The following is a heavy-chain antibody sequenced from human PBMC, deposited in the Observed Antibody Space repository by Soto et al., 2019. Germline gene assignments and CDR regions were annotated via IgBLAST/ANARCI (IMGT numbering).Heavy chain of an antibody. CDR1: GFTFSNYA. CDR2: ISYDASNT. J-gene: IGHJ1*01. Sequence: QVQLVESGGGVVQPGRSLRLSCAASGFTFSNYAMHWVRQAPGKGPEWVAIISYDASNTYYADSVKGRFTISRDNSNNMLFLQMNSLTSEDTAVYYCARESSGRNGYDYFFQHWGQGTRVTVSS. D-gene: IGHD5-12*01. V-gene: IGHV3-30-3*01. CDR3: ARESSGRNGYDYFFQH.